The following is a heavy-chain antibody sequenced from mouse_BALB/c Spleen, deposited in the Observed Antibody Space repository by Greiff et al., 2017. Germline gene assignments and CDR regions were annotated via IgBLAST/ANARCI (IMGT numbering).Heavy chain of an antibody. J-gene: IGHJ4*01. CDR2: ISDGGSYT. V-gene: IGHV5-4*02. CDR3: ASRTEYYAMDY. Sequence: EVKLVESGGGLVKPGGSLKLSCAASGFTFSDYYMYWVRQTPEKRLEWVATISDGGSYTYYPDSVKGRFTISRDNAKNNLYLQMSSLKSEDTAMYYCASRTEYYAMDYWGQGTSVTVSS. CDR1: GFTFSDYY.